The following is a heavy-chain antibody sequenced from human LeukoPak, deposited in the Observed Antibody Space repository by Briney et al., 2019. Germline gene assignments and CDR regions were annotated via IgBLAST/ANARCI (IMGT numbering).Heavy chain of an antibody. CDR2: ITDSGGST. CDR3: ARDTGRIDY. CDR1: GFTFSSYA. V-gene: IGHV3-23*01. J-gene: IGHJ4*02. Sequence: GGSLRLSCAASGFTFSSYAMSWVRQAPGKGLEWVSTITDSGGSTYYADSVKGRFTISRDNSKNTLYLQMNSLRAEDTAVYYCARDTGRIDYWGQGTLVTVSS. D-gene: IGHD3-10*01.